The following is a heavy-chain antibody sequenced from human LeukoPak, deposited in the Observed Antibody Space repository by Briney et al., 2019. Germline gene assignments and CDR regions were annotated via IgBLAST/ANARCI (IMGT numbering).Heavy chain of an antibody. V-gene: IGHV1-2*02. D-gene: IGHD2-15*01. J-gene: IGHJ3*02. CDR1: GXTXTGXY. CDR3: ARESPPYCSGGSCYSLAAFDI. Sequence: KXSXXAXGXTXTGXYMHWVRQAPGQGLEWMGWINPNSGGTNYAQKFQGRVTMTRDTSISTAYMELSRLRSDDTAVYYCARESPPYCSGGSCYSLAAFDIWGQGTMVTVSS. CDR2: INPNSGGT.